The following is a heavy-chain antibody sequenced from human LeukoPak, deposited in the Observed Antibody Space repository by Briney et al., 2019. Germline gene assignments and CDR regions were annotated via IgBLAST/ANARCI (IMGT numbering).Heavy chain of an antibody. CDR1: GFTFSNYW. Sequence: GGSLRLSCAASGFTFSNYWMSWVRQAPGKGLEWVANIKQDGSDEYYLDSVEGRFTISRDNAKNSLYLQMNSLRAEDTAVYYCARGEGYYDSSGYYYVHPDYWGQGTLVTVSS. CDR2: IKQDGSDE. J-gene: IGHJ4*02. CDR3: ARGEGYYDSSGYYYVHPDY. V-gene: IGHV3-7*01. D-gene: IGHD3-22*01.